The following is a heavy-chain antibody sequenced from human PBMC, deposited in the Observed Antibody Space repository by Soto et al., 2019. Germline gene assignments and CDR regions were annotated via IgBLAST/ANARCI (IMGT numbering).Heavy chain of an antibody. Sequence: GGSLRLSCAASGFTFSNAWMNWVRQAPGKGLEWVGRIKSKTDGGTTDYAAPVKCRFTISRDDSKNTLYLQMNSLNTEDTAVYYCTTDLKYSGYDYDYWGQGTLVTVSS. V-gene: IGHV3-15*07. J-gene: IGHJ4*02. CDR1: GFTFSNAW. CDR2: IKSKTDGGTT. CDR3: TTDLKYSGYDYDY. D-gene: IGHD5-12*01.